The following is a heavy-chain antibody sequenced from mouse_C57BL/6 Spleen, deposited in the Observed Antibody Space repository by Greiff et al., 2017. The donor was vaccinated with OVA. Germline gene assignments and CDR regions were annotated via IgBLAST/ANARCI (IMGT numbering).Heavy chain of an antibody. V-gene: IGHV14-4*01. D-gene: IGHD2-3*01. J-gene: IGHJ3*01. CDR2: IDPENGDT. CDR3: TTWDGYHYGFAY. Sequence: EVQLQESGAELVRPGASVKLSCTASGFNIKDDYMHWVKQRPEQGLEWIGWIDPENGDTEYASKFQGKATITADTSSNTAYLQLSSLTSEDTAVYYCTTWDGYHYGFAYWGQGTLVTVSA. CDR1: GFNIKDDY.